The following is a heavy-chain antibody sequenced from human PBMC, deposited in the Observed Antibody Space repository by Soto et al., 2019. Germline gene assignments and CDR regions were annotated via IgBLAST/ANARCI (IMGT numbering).Heavy chain of an antibody. Sequence: GGSLRLSCAASGFTFSSYAMSWVRQAPGKGLEWVSAISGSGGSTYYADSVKGRFTISRDNSKNTLNLQMNSLRAEDTAVSYCEKVRVRGVITRYYFDYWGQGTLVTVSS. D-gene: IGHD3-10*01. CDR1: GFTFSSYA. CDR2: ISGSGGST. V-gene: IGHV3-23*01. J-gene: IGHJ4*02. CDR3: EKVRVRGVITRYYFDY.